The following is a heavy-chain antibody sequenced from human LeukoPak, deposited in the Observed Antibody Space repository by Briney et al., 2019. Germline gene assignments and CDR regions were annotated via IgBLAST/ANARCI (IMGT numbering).Heavy chain of an antibody. CDR1: GGTFSSYA. CDR2: IIPIFGTA. Sequence: SVKVSCKASGGTFSSYAISWVRQAPGQGLEWMGGIIPIFGTANYAQKFQGRVTITADESTSTAYMELSSLRSEDTAVCYCARAPNYCSSTSCLLGYYYYYMDVWGKGTTVTVSS. J-gene: IGHJ6*03. D-gene: IGHD2-2*01. V-gene: IGHV1-69*13. CDR3: ARAPNYCSSTSCLLGYYYYYMDV.